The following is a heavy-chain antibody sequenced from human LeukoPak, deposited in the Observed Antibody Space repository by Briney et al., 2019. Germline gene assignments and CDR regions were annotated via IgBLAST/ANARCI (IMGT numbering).Heavy chain of an antibody. CDR2: ISYDGSNK. Sequence: GGSLRLSCAASGFTFSSYAMHWVRQAPGKGLEWVAVISYDGSNKYYADSVEGRFTISRDNSKNTLYLQMNSLRAEDTAVYYCARDRLSITMVSNFDYWGQGTLVTVSS. CDR3: ARDRLSITMVSNFDY. D-gene: IGHD3-10*01. CDR1: GFTFSSYA. J-gene: IGHJ4*02. V-gene: IGHV3-30-3*01.